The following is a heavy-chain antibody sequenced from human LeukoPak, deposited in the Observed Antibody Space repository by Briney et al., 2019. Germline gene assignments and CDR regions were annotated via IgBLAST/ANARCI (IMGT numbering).Heavy chain of an antibody. V-gene: IGHV4-39*07. CDR3: ATIVVDPGSVYYYMDV. CDR2: IYHSGST. J-gene: IGHJ6*03. D-gene: IGHD2-2*01. Sequence: SETLSLTCTVSGGSISSSSYYWGWIRQPPGKGLEWIGSIYHSGSTYYNPSLKSRVSMSVDTSKIQFSLRLSSVTAADTAVYYCATIVVDPGSVYYYMDVWGKGTTVTVSS. CDR1: GGSISSSSYY.